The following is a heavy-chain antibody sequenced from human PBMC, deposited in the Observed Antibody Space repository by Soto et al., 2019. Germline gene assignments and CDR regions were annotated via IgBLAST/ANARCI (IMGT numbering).Heavy chain of an antibody. CDR1: GGTFSSYA. D-gene: IGHD3-9*01. Sequence: GASVKVSCKASGGTFSSYAISWVRQAPGQGLEWMGGIIPIFGTANYAQKFQGRVTITADESTSTAYMELSSLRSEDTAVYYCASGLRYFYWLKRDTYYYVMDFCGQGTTVTVYS. V-gene: IGHV1-69*13. J-gene: IGHJ6*02. CDR2: IIPIFGTA. CDR3: ASGLRYFYWLKRDTYYYVMDF.